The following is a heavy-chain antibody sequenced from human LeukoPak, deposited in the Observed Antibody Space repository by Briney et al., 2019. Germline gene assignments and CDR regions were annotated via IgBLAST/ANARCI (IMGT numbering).Heavy chain of an antibody. D-gene: IGHD2-15*01. V-gene: IGHV1-2*02. J-gene: IGHJ3*02. CDR1: GYTFTGYY. CDR3: ARGLYCSGGSCYSPTDAFDI. CDR2: INPNSGGT. Sequence: GASVKVSCKASGYTFTGYYMHWVRQAPGQGLEWMGWINPNSGGTNYPQKFQGRVTMTRDTSISTAYMELSSLRSEDTAVYYCARGLYCSGGSCYSPTDAFDIWGQGTMVTVSS.